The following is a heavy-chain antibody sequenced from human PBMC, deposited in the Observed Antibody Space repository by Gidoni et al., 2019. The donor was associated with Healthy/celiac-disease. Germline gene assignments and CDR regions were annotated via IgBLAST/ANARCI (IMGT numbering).Heavy chain of an antibody. J-gene: IGHJ4*02. Sequence: EVQLVESGGGLVQPGRSLRLSCAAAGFTFDDYAMHWVRQAPGKGLEWVSGISWNSGSIGYADSVKGRFTISRDNAKNSLYLQMNSLRAEDTALYYCAKDLLRSPGPPAYWGQGTLVTVSS. CDR3: AKDLLRSPGPPAY. D-gene: IGHD3-3*01. CDR1: GFTFDDYA. CDR2: ISWNSGSI. V-gene: IGHV3-9*01.